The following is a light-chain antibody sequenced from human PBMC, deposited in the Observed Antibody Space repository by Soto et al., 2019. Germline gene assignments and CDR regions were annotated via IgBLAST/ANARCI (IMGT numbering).Light chain of an antibody. Sequence: DIQMTQSPSTLSASVGDRVTITCRASQTIDSWLAWYQQRPGKPPNLLIYTASTLASGVPSRFSGSGSETEFTLTINSLQPDDFATYYCQQYHIYSGTFGQGTKVDNK. J-gene: IGKJ1*01. CDR2: TAS. V-gene: IGKV1-5*03. CDR3: QQYHIYSGT. CDR1: QTIDSW.